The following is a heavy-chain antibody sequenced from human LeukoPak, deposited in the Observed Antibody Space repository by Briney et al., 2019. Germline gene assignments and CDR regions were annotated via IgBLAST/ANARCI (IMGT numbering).Heavy chain of an antibody. J-gene: IGHJ4*02. D-gene: IGHD1-26*01. CDR2: IYHSGST. V-gene: IGHV4-38-2*01. Sequence: SETLSLTCAVSGYSISSGCYWDWFRQPPGKGLEWIGTIYHSGSTYYNPSLKSRVTISVDTSKNQFSLKLSSVTAADTAVYYCASQNLYTGNYHDNDYWGQGTLVTVSS. CDR3: ASQNLYTGNYHDNDY. CDR1: GYSISSGCY.